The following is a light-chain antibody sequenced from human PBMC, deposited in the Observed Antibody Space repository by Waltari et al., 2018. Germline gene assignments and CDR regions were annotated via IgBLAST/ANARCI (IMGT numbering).Light chain of an antibody. V-gene: IGKV3-20*01. CDR3: QQYGSSILYT. CDR1: QTLTKRY. Sequence: ERATLSCRASQTLTKRYLTWYQQKPGQAPRLLIYGASSRAAGIPDRFSGSGSGTDFTLTISRLEPEDSAVYYCQQYGSSILYTFGQGTKLEIK. CDR2: GAS. J-gene: IGKJ2*01.